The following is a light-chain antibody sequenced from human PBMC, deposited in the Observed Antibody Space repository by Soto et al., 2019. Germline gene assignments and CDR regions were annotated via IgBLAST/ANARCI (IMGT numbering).Light chain of an antibody. V-gene: IGLV2-14*01. Sequence: QSALTQPASVSGSPGQSITISCTGTTSDVGSYNYVSWYQQHPGKAPKLMIYDVTNRPSGISNRFSGSKSGNTASLTVSGLQAEDEADYYCSSYTSSSTQVFGGGTKVTVL. CDR2: DVT. CDR3: SSYTSSSTQV. J-gene: IGLJ3*02. CDR1: TSDVGSYNY.